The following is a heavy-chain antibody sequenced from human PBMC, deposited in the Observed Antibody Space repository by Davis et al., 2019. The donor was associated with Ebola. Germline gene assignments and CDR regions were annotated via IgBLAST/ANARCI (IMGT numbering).Heavy chain of an antibody. V-gene: IGHV1-46*01. CDR3: ARKPPVDIVVVVATNWFDP. J-gene: IGHJ5*02. CDR2: INPSGGST. CDR1: GYTFTGYY. D-gene: IGHD2-15*01. Sequence: ASVKVSCKASGYTFTGYYMHWVRQAPGQGLEWMGIINPSGGSTSYAQKFQGRVTMTRDTSTSTVYMELSSLRSEDTAVYYCARKPPVDIVVVVATNWFDPWGQGTLVTVSS.